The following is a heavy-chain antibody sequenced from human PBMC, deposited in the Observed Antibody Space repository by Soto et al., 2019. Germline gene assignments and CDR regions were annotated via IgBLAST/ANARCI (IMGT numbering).Heavy chain of an antibody. J-gene: IGHJ4*02. V-gene: IGHV1-8*01. CDR3: ARTYYNSTTYYQQFDY. CDR1: GYTFTRYD. Sequence: GPSVKVSFKASGYTFTRYDINWLRQATGQGLEWMGWMNPNSGNTGYAQKFQGRVTMTRNTSISTAYMELSSLRSEDTAVYYCARTYYNSTTYYQQFDYWGQGTLVTVSS. D-gene: IGHD3-22*01. CDR2: MNPNSGNT.